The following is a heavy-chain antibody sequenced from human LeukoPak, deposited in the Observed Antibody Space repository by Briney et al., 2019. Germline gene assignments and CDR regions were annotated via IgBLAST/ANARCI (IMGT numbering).Heavy chain of an antibody. Sequence: ASVKVSCKASGYTFTTYGFSWVRQAPGQGLEWMGWISAYNGDTNYAQNFQGRVTMTTDTSTSTGYMELRSLRSDDTAVYYCARVRVPYYYGSGTYYMNYWGRGTLVTVSS. CDR1: GYTFTTYG. CDR2: ISAYNGDT. D-gene: IGHD3-10*01. CDR3: ARVRVPYYYGSGTYYMNY. J-gene: IGHJ4*02. V-gene: IGHV1-18*01.